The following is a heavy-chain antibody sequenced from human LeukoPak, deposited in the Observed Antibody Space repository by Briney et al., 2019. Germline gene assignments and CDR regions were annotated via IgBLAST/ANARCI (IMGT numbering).Heavy chain of an antibody. V-gene: IGHV4-38-2*02. D-gene: IGHD3-3*01. Sequence: SETLSLTCTVSGYSISSGYYWGWIRQPPGKGLEWIGGIYHSGSTYYNPSLKSRVTISVDTSKNQFSLKLSSVTAADTAVYYCARAGADFWSGLNLFDPWGQGTLVTVSS. CDR1: GYSISSGYY. CDR3: ARAGADFWSGLNLFDP. CDR2: IYHSGST. J-gene: IGHJ5*02.